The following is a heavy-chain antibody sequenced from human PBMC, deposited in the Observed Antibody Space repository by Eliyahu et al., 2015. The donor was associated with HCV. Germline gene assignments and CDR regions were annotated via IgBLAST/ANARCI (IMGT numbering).Heavy chain of an antibody. D-gene: IGHD1-26*01. CDR2: IIPILGIA. Sequence: EVKKPGSSVKVSCKASGGTFSSYTISWVRQAPGQGLEWMGRIIPILGIANYAQKFQGRVTITADKSTSTAYMELSSLRSEDTAVYYCARGGSYHDAFDIWGQGTMVTVSS. CDR3: ARGGSYHDAFDI. V-gene: IGHV1-69*02. CDR1: GGTFSSYT. J-gene: IGHJ3*02.